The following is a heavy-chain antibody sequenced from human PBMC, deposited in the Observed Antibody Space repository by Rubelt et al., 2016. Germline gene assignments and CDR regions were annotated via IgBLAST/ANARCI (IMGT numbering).Heavy chain of an antibody. J-gene: IGHJ4*02. CDR1: GYSISSGYY. CDR2: IYHSGST. V-gene: IGHV4-38-2*02. CDR3: ARDHSSGWYLEGFFDY. D-gene: IGHD6-19*01. Sequence: QVQLQESGPGLVKPSETLSLTCTVPGYSISSGYYWGWIRQPPGKGLEWIGSIYHSGSTYYNPSLKSRVTISVDTSKNQFSLKLSSVTAADTAVYYCARDHSSGWYLEGFFDYWGQGTLVTVSS.